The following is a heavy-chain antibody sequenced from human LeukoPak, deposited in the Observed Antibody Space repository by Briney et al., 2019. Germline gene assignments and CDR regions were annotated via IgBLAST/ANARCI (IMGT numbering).Heavy chain of an antibody. Sequence: GGSLRLSCAASGFTFSSYVMSWVRQAPGKGLEWVSALSGSGTYTYYADSVKGRFTISRDNSKNTMYLQMDSLRAEDTAVYYCAKDTDYGDYFDYWGQGTLVTVSS. J-gene: IGHJ4*02. CDR2: LSGSGTYT. CDR1: GFTFSSYV. V-gene: IGHV3-23*01. D-gene: IGHD4-17*01. CDR3: AKDTDYGDYFDY.